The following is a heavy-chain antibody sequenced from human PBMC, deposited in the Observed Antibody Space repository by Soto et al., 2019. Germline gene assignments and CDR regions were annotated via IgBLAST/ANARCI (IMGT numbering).Heavy chain of an antibody. V-gene: IGHV4-34*01. J-gene: IGHJ4*02. CDR2: INHSGST. CDR3: ARGVDTAMVSNYFDY. D-gene: IGHD5-18*01. CDR1: GGSFSGYY. Sequence: PSETLSLTCAVYGGSFSGYYWSWIRQPPGKGLEWIGEINHSGSTNYNPSLKSRVTISVDTSKNQFSLKLSSVTAADTAVYYCARGVDTAMVSNYFDYWGQGTLVTVSS.